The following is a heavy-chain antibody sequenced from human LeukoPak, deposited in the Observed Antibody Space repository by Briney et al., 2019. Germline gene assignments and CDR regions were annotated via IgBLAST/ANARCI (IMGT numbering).Heavy chain of an antibody. V-gene: IGHV3-43*01. CDR2: ISWDGGST. J-gene: IGHJ5*02. CDR1: GFTFDDYT. D-gene: IGHD2-2*01. CDR3: AKDSRPYQVSNWFDP. Sequence: GGSLRLSCAASGFTFDDYTMHWVRQAPGKGLEWVSLISWDGGSTYYADSVKGRFTIPRDNSKNSLYLQMNSLRTEDTALYYCAKDSRPYQVSNWFDPWGQGTLVTVSS.